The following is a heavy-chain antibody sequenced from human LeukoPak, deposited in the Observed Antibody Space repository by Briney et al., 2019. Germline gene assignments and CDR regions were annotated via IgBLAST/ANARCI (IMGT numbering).Heavy chain of an antibody. CDR3: ARGEDLVIPAA. CDR2: ISGSGGST. Sequence: PGGSLRLSCAASGFTFSSYGMSWVRQAPRKGLEWVPAISGSGGSTYYADSVKGRLTISRDNAKNSLYLQMNSLRAEDTAIYYCARGEDLVIPAAWGQGTLVTVSS. D-gene: IGHD2-2*01. J-gene: IGHJ5*02. V-gene: IGHV3-23*01. CDR1: GFTFSSYG.